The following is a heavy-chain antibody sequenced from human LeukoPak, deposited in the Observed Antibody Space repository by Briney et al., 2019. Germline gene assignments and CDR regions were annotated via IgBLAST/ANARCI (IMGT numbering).Heavy chain of an antibody. CDR1: GGSISSYY. V-gene: IGHV4-59*04. CDR2: IYYSGST. Sequence: SETLSLTCTVSGGSISSYYWSWIRQPPGKGLEWIGYIYYSGSTYYNPSLKSRVTISVDTSKNQFSLKLSSVTAADTAVYYCARLTSGSKFDYWGQGTLVTVSS. D-gene: IGHD1-26*01. J-gene: IGHJ4*02. CDR3: ARLTSGSKFDY.